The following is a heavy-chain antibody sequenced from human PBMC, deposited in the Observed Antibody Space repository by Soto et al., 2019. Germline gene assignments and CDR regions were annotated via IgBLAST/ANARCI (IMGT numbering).Heavy chain of an antibody. CDR3: ARVRRGPVTRKGDYYYGMDV. CDR2: IWYDGSNK. D-gene: IGHD4-17*01. V-gene: IGHV3-33*01. CDR1: GFTFSSYG. Sequence: QVQLVESGGGVVQPGRSLRLSCAASGFTFSSYGMHWVRQAPGKGLEGVAGIWYDGSNKYYADSVKGRFTISRDNSKNTLYLQMNSLRAEDTAVYYCARVRRGPVTRKGDYYYGMDVWGQGTTVTVSS. J-gene: IGHJ6*02.